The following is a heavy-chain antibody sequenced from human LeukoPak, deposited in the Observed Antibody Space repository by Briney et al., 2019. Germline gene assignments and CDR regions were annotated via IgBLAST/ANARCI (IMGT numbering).Heavy chain of an antibody. J-gene: IGHJ4*02. CDR2: INHSGSA. Sequence: SETLPLTCDVSGGSFSHYYRSWIRQPPGRGLEWIGEINHSGSAYYNPSLKSRVTISLGTSRNQFSLKVTSVTAADTALYYCARRARVGAVDYWGQGTLVTVSS. D-gene: IGHD1-26*01. V-gene: IGHV4-34*01. CDR3: ARRARVGAVDY. CDR1: GGSFSHYY.